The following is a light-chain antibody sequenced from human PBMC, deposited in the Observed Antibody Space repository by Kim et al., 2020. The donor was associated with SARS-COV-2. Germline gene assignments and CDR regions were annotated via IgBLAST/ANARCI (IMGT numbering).Light chain of an antibody. J-gene: IGLJ3*02. Sequence: QSITISCTGTSSDVGGYHLVSWYQQHPGKVPKLMIYEVSERPSGVSNRFSGSKSGNTASLTISGLQTEDEADYFCCSYGGTSAFRVFGGGTQLTVL. CDR3: CSYGGTSAFRV. CDR1: SSDVGGYHL. V-gene: IGLV2-23*02. CDR2: EVS.